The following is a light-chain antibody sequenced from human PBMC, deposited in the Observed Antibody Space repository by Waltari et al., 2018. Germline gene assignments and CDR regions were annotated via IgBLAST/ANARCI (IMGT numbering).Light chain of an antibody. Sequence: EIVLPQSPGPLSLSPGETATLSCRASQSVSKNLAWYQHKPGQAPRLLIYDASIRATGIPDRFSGSGSGTDFSLTISRLEPEDFAVYYCQKYVNLPATFGQGTKVEIK. J-gene: IGKJ1*01. CDR2: DAS. CDR1: QSVSKN. CDR3: QKYVNLPAT. V-gene: IGKV3-20*01.